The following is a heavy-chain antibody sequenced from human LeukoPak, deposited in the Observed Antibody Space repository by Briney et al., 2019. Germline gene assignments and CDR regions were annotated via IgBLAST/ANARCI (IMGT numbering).Heavy chain of an antibody. Sequence: PGRSLRLSCTASGFTFGDYSMNWVRQAPGKGLEWVGFIRSKAYGGTTEYAASVKGRFTISRDDSKIIAYLQMNSLKTEDTAVYYCTRGRRATHDYWGQGTLVTVSS. CDR1: GFTFGDYS. V-gene: IGHV3-49*04. CDR3: TRGRRATHDY. CDR2: IRSKAYGGTT. D-gene: IGHD1-26*01. J-gene: IGHJ4*02.